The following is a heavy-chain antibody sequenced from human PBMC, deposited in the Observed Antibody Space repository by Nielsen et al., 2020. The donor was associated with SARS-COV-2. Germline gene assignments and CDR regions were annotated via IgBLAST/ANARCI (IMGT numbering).Heavy chain of an antibody. Sequence: GESLKISCAASGFTFSSYSMNWVRQAPGKGLEWVSSISSSSSYIYYADSVKGRFTISRDNAKNSLYLQMNSLRAEDTAVYYCARDRWQQLVPTYWGQGTLVTVSS. CDR2: ISSSSSYI. CDR3: ARDRWQQLVPTY. D-gene: IGHD6-13*01. J-gene: IGHJ4*02. V-gene: IGHV3-21*01. CDR1: GFTFSSYS.